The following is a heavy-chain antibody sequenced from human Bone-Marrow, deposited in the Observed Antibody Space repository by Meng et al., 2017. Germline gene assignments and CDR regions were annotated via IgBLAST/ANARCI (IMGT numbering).Heavy chain of an antibody. D-gene: IGHD1-26*01. CDR3: AHSRRGLWDPVS. CDR2: IYWDDDK. V-gene: IGHV2-5*02. J-gene: IGHJ4*02. Sequence: QITLKESGPTLVKPTQTPTLTCTFSGFSLSTSGGSVGWIRQPPGEALEWLALIYWDDDKRYSPSLKSRLAITKDTSKNQVVLTMTNMDPVDTATYYCAHSRRGLWDPVSWGQGTLVTVSS. CDR1: GFSLSTSGGS.